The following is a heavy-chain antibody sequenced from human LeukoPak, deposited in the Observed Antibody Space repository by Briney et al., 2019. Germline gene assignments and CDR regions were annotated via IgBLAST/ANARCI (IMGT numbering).Heavy chain of an antibody. V-gene: IGHV4-59*08. CDR2: IYYSGST. CDR3: AIRLYSDGCNWFDP. CDR1: GGTISGYY. Sequence: SETLSLTCAVSGGTISGYYWSWIRQPPGKGLEWIGHIYYSGSTNYNPSLKSRVTISVDTTKNPFSLKVSSVTAADTAVYYCAIRLYSDGCNWFDPMGQRTLVSVSS. D-gene: IGHD5-18*01. J-gene: IGHJ5*02.